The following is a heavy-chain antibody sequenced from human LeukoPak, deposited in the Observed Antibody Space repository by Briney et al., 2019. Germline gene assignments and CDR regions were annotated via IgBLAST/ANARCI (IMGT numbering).Heavy chain of an antibody. J-gene: IGHJ6*02. CDR3: ARDLDYYDSSGYYSGEYYGMDV. V-gene: IGHV3-21*01. CDR1: GFTFSSYS. D-gene: IGHD3-22*01. CDR2: ISSSSSYI. Sequence: GGSLRLSCAASGFTFSSYSMNWVRQAPGKGLEWVSTISSSSSYIYYADSLKGRFTISRDNAKNSLYLQMNSLRAEDTAVYYCARDLDYYDSSGYYSGEYYGMDVWGQGTTVTVSS.